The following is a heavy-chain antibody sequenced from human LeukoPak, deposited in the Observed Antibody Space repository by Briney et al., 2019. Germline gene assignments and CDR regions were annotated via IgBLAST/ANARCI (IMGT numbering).Heavy chain of an antibody. D-gene: IGHD3-22*01. V-gene: IGHV1-2*02. CDR1: GYTFTGYY. CDR2: ISPTSGGT. Sequence: GASVKVSCKASGYTFTGYYMHWVRQAPGQGLEWMGWISPTSGGTNYAQKFQGRVTMTRDTSISTAYMELSRLRSDDTAVYYCARATFYYDNDAFDIWGQGTMVTVSS. CDR3: ARATFYYDNDAFDI. J-gene: IGHJ3*02.